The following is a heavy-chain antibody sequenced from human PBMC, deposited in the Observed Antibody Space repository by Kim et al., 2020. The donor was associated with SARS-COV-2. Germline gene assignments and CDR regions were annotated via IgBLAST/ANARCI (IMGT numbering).Heavy chain of an antibody. D-gene: IGHD5-12*01. CDR3: ATVPDIVATVGYDAFDI. J-gene: IGHJ3*02. V-gene: IGHV3-11*05. Sequence: VKGRFTIARDNAKSSLYLQMNSLRAEDTAVYYCATVPDIVATVGYDAFDIWGQGTMVTVSS.